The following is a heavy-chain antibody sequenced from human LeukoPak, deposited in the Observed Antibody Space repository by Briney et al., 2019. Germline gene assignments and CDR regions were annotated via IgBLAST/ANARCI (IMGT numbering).Heavy chain of an antibody. Sequence: SETLSLTYGVYGGSFSDYYWSWIRQPPGKGLEWIGEINHSGGTNYNPSLKSRVTISVDTSKNQFSLKLSSVTAADTAVYYCARGIRYTSSWYTYKWFDPWAQGTLVTVSS. CDR1: GGSFSDYY. J-gene: IGHJ5*02. D-gene: IGHD6-13*01. CDR2: INHSGGT. V-gene: IGHV4-34*01. CDR3: ARGIRYTSSWYTYKWFDP.